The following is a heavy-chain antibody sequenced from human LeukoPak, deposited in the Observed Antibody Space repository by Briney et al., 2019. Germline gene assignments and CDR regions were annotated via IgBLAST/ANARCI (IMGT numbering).Heavy chain of an antibody. V-gene: IGHV3-11*06. CDR1: GFTFSDYY. CDR2: ISSSSSYT. D-gene: IGHD2-21*02. J-gene: IGHJ4*02. CDR3: ARDLLSGDCLDY. Sequence: GGSLRLSCAASGFTFSDYYMGWIRHAPGKGLEWVSYISSSSSYTNYADSVKGRFTISRDNAKNSLYLQMNSLRAEDTAVYYCARDLLSGDCLDYWGQGTLVTVSS.